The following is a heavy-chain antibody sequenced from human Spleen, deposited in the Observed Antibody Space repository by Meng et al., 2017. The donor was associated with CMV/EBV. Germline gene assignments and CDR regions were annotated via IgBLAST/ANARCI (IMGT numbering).Heavy chain of an antibody. CDR3: ARRFYCSSTSCYEDAFDI. J-gene: IGHJ3*02. Sequence: GGSLRLSCAASGFTFSSYWMSWVRQAPGKGLEWVANIKQDGSEKYYVDSVKGRFTISRDNAKNSLYLQMNSLRAEDTAVYYCARRFYCSSTSCYEDAFDIWGQGTMVTVSS. CDR1: GFTFSSYW. V-gene: IGHV3-7*01. CDR2: IKQDGSEK. D-gene: IGHD2-2*01.